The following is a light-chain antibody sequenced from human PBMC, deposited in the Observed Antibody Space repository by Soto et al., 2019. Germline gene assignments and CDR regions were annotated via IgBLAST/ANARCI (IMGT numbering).Light chain of an antibody. J-gene: IGKJ3*01. V-gene: IGKV3-20*01. CDR1: QSVSSSY. Sequence: EIVLTQSPGTLSLSPGERATLSCRASQSVSSSYVAWYQQKPGQAPRLLIYGASSRATGIPDRFSGSGSGTDFTLTISRLEPEDFAGYYCQQYGSSPLTVGPGTKVDI. CDR2: GAS. CDR3: QQYGSSPLT.